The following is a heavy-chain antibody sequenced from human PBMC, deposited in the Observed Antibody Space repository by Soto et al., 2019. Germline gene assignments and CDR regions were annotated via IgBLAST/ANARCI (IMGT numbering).Heavy chain of an antibody. D-gene: IGHD6-19*01. CDR1: GFTFSSYA. CDR3: AKGRPRDSPGWYVPIYYFDY. V-gene: IGHV3-23*01. J-gene: IGHJ4*02. Sequence: GGSLRLSCAASGFTFSSYAMSWVRQAPGKGLEWVSAISGSGGSTYYADSVKGRFTISRDNSKNTLYLQMNSLRAEDTAVYYCAKGRPRDSPGWYVPIYYFDYWGQGTLVTVSS. CDR2: ISGSGGST.